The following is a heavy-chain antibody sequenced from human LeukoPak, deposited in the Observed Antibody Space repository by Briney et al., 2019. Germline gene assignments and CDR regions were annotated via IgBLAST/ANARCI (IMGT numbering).Heavy chain of an antibody. CDR3: ARRGSSGWYY. CDR2: ISGSGGST. CDR1: GFTFSSYA. D-gene: IGHD6-19*01. V-gene: IGHV3-23*01. Sequence: HSGGSLRLSCAASGFTFSSYAMSWVRQAPGKGLEWVSAISGSGGSTYYADSVKGRFTISRDNSKNTLYLQMNGLRAEDTAVYYCARRGSSGWYYWGQGTLVTVSS. J-gene: IGHJ4*02.